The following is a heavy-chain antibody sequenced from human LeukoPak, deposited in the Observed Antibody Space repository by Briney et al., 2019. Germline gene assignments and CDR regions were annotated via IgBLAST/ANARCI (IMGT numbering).Heavy chain of an antibody. CDR1: GFTFSSYS. Sequence: GGSLRLSCAASGFTFSSYSMKWVRQAPGKELEWVSSIHSSSNYINYVDSVKGRFTISRDNAKNSLYLQMNSLRVEDTAVYYCAVDYDYWSAFFSGSRMTPKRGGQGTLVTVSS. CDR3: AVDYDYWSAFFSGSRMTPKR. V-gene: IGHV3-21*06. J-gene: IGHJ4*02. D-gene: IGHD3-3*01. CDR2: IHSSSNYI.